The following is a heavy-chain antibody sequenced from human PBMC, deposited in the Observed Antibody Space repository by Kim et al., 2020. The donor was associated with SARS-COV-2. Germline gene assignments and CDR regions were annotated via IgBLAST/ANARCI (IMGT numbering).Heavy chain of an antibody. V-gene: IGHV1-46*01. CDR3: ARGGDTARPDY. CDR2: INPSGSGT. D-gene: IGHD5-18*01. CDR1: GYTFSNYY. J-gene: IGHJ4*02. Sequence: ASVKVSCKASGYTFSNYYMYWVRQAPGQGLEWQGLEWMGIINPSGSGTSYAQKFQGRVTMIRDTSTNTLYMELRSLRSDDTAVYYCARGGDTARPDYWGQ.